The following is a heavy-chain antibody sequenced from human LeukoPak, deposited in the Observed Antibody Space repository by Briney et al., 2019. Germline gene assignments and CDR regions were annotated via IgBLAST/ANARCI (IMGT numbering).Heavy chain of an antibody. D-gene: IGHD1-14*01. V-gene: IGHV1-69*13. CDR3: ARGFPQHRGYFDY. Sequence: ASVKVSCKASGGTFSSYAISWVRQAPGQGLEWMGRIIPIFGTANYAQKFQGRVTITADESTSTAYMELSSLRSEDTAVYYCARGFPQHRGYFDYWGQGTLVTVSS. CDR2: IIPIFGTA. J-gene: IGHJ4*02. CDR1: GGTFSSYA.